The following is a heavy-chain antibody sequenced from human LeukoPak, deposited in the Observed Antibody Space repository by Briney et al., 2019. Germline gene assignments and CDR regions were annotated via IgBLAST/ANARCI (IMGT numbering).Heavy chain of an antibody. Sequence: PSETLSLTCTVSGGSISSYYWSWIRQPAGKGLEWIGRIYTSGSTNYNPSLKSRVTMSVDTSKNQFSLKLSSVPAADTAVYYCARDCPNSNYDFWTGYAIHRCLYFDLWGRGTLVTVSS. V-gene: IGHV4-4*07. CDR1: GGSISSYY. CDR2: IYTSGST. D-gene: IGHD3-3*01. J-gene: IGHJ2*01. CDR3: ARDCPNSNYDFWTGYAIHRCLYFDL.